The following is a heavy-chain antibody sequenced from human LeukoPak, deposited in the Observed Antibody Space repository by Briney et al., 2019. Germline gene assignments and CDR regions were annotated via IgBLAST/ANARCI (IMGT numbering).Heavy chain of an antibody. V-gene: IGHV3-30*02. J-gene: IGHJ4*02. Sequence: GGSLRLSCAASGFTFSSYGMHWVRQAPGKGLEWVAFIRYDGSNKYYADSVKGRFTISRDNSKNTLYLQMNSLRAEDTAVYYCAKIGYCSSTSCSWGQGTLVTVSS. CDR2: IRYDGSNK. CDR3: AKIGYCSSTSCS. D-gene: IGHD2-2*01. CDR1: GFTFSSYG.